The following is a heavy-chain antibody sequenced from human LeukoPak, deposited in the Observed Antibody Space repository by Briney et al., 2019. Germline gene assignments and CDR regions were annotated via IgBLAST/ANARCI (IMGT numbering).Heavy chain of an antibody. D-gene: IGHD6-13*01. Sequence: GGSLRLSCAASGFPFSSCSMTWVRQAPGKGLEWVTNIKPDGTTKFYVDSVKGRFTISRDNALNSLYLQMNSLRAEDTAIYYCARSIPYGTTWYGRSDYWGQGTLVTVSS. CDR3: ARSIPYGTTWYGRSDY. CDR2: IKPDGTTK. V-gene: IGHV3-7*03. J-gene: IGHJ4*02. CDR1: GFPFSSCS.